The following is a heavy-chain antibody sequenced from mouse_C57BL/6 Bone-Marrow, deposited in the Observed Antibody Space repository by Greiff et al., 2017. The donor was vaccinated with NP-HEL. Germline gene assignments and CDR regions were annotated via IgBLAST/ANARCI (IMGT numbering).Heavy chain of an antibody. CDR3: ARQGAQAYYFDY. J-gene: IGHJ2*01. CDR2: IYPGDGDT. D-gene: IGHD3-2*02. V-gene: IGHV1-80*01. CDR1: GYAFSSYW. Sequence: VQLQQSGAELVKPGASVKISCKASGYAFSSYWMNWVKQRPGKGLEWIGQIYPGDGDTNYNGKFKGKATLTADKSSSTAYMQLSSLTSEDSAVYFCARQGAQAYYFDYWGQGTTLTVSS.